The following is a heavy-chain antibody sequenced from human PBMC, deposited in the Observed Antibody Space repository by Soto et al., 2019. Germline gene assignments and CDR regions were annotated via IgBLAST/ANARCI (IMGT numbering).Heavy chain of an antibody. J-gene: IGHJ4*02. CDR3: AKVVNPYDVPLFAVDY. CDR2: ISGSGGSR. D-gene: IGHD2-21*01. Sequence: EVQLLESGGGLVQPGGSLRLSCAASGFTFSGYAMSWVRQTPGKGLEWVSTISGSGGSRYYADSVKGRFTISRDNSKNXLYLRMNIVGAEDTAVYYCAKVVNPYDVPLFAVDYLGQGTLVTVSS. CDR1: GFTFSGYA. V-gene: IGHV3-23*01.